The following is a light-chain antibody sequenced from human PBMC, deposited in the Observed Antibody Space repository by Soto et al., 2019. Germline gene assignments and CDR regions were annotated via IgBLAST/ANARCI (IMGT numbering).Light chain of an antibody. CDR2: DVS. CDR3: SSYTISSTLFYV. V-gene: IGLV2-14*01. J-gene: IGLJ1*01. Sequence: QSALTQPASVSGSPGQSITISCTGTSSDVGGYNYVSWYQQHPGKAPTLMIYDVSNRPSGVSNRFSGSKSGNTASLTISGLQAEDEADYYCSSYTISSTLFYVFGTGTKLTVL. CDR1: SSDVGGYNY.